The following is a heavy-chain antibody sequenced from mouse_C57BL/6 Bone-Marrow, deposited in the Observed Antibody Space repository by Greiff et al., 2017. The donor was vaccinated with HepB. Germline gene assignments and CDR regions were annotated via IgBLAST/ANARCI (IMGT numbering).Heavy chain of an antibody. CDR1: GFTFSDYY. D-gene: IGHD2-10*02. CDR3: ARRYGNYRWYFDV. Sequence: EVMLVESGGGLVQPGGSLKLSCAASGFTFSDYYMYWVRQTPEKRLEWVAYISNGGGSTYYPDTVKGRFTISRDNAKNTLYLQMRRLKSEDTAIYYYARRYGNYRWYFDVWGTGTTVTVSS. V-gene: IGHV5-12*01. J-gene: IGHJ1*03. CDR2: ISNGGGST.